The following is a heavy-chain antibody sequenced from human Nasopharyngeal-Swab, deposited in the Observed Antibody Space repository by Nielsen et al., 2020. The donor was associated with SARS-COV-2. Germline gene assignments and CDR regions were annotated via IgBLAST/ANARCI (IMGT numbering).Heavy chain of an antibody. CDR3: ARAEVGAYAFDI. J-gene: IGHJ3*02. V-gene: IGHV3-21*01. CDR1: GFIFSSYS. CDR2: ISSSSSYI. Sequence: GESLKLSCAASGFIFSSYSMNLVRQAPGKGLEWVSSISSSSSYIYYADSVKGRFTISRDNAKNSLYLQMNRLSAEDTAVYYCARAEVGAYAFDIWGQGTMVTVSS. D-gene: IGHD1-26*01.